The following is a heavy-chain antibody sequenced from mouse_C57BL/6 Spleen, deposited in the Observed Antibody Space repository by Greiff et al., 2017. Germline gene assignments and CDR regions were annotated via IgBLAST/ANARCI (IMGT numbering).Heavy chain of an antibody. CDR2: FYPGSGSI. D-gene: IGHD2-2*01. CDR1: GYTFTEYT. CDR3: ARHDDYYGYDGWYFDV. J-gene: IGHJ1*03. Sequence: QVQLQQSGAELVKPGASVKLSCKASGYTFTEYTIHWVKQRSGQGLEWIGWFYPGSGSIKYNVKFKDKATLTADKSSSTVYMELSRLTSEDTAVYFCARHDDYYGYDGWYFDVWGTGTTVTVSS. V-gene: IGHV1-62-2*01.